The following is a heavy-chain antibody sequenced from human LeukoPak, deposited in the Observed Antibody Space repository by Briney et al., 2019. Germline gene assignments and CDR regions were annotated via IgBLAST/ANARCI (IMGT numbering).Heavy chain of an antibody. Sequence: PGGSLRLSCAASGFTFSSYWMHWVRQAPGKGLVWVSRINSDGSSTSYADSVKGRFTISRDNAKNTLYLQMNSLRAEDTAVYYCAKAKLLWFGELFAPSFDPWGQGTLVTVSS. J-gene: IGHJ5*02. V-gene: IGHV3-74*01. CDR2: INSDGSST. D-gene: IGHD3-10*01. CDR3: AKAKLLWFGELFAPSFDP. CDR1: GFTFSSYW.